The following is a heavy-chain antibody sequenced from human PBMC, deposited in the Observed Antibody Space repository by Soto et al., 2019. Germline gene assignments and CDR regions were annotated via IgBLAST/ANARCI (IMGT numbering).Heavy chain of an antibody. J-gene: IGHJ4*02. V-gene: IGHV4-4*07. CDR2: IYTSGST. CDR3: ARTFDYGDSYYFDY. CDR1: GGSISSYY. Sequence: SETLSLTCTVSGGSISSYYWSWIRQPAGKGLEWIGRIYTSGSTNYNPSLRSRVTMSVDTSKNQFSLKLSSVTAADTAVYYCARTFDYGDSYYFDYWGQGTLVTVSS. D-gene: IGHD4-17*01.